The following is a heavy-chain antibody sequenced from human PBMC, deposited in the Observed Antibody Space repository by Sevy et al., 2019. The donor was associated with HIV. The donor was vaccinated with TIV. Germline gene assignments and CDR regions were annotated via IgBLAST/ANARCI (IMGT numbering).Heavy chain of an antibody. V-gene: IGHV3-21*01. Sequence: GGSLRLSCAASRFTFSNYFINWVRQAPGKGLEWVSSINSGSSYIFYSDSVKGRFTISRDNAKNSLYLHMNSLRAEDTAVYYCARGDYYGSLYYFDYWGPGTLVTVSS. CDR3: ARGDYYGSLYYFDY. CDR2: INSGSSYI. J-gene: IGHJ4*01. CDR1: RFTFSNYF. D-gene: IGHD3-10*01.